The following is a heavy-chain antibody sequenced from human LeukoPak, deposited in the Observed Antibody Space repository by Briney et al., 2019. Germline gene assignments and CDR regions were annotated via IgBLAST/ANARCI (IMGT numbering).Heavy chain of an antibody. D-gene: IGHD6-6*01. J-gene: IGHJ6*02. V-gene: IGHV3-53*01. CDR1: GFTVSSNY. CDR3: ARARLAARDYYYYGMDV. Sequence: VGSLRLSCAASGFTVSSNYMSWVRQAPGEGLEWVSVICSGGSTYYADSVKGRFTISRDNSKNTLYLQMNSLRAEDTAVYYCARARLAARDYYYYGMDVWGQGTTVTVSS. CDR2: ICSGGST.